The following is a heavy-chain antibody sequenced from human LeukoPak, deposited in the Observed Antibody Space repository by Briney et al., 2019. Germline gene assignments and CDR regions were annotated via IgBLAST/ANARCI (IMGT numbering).Heavy chain of an antibody. D-gene: IGHD2-2*01. Sequence: PGGSLRLSSAASGFTFSSYGMHWVRQAPGKGLEWVAFIRYDGTKKYYADSVKGRFTISRDNSKNTVYLQMNSLRVEDTAVYYCAKATPCSIASCRSNWFDPWGQGTLVTVSS. V-gene: IGHV3-30*02. CDR3: AKATPCSIASCRSNWFDP. J-gene: IGHJ5*02. CDR1: GFTFSSYG. CDR2: IRYDGTKK.